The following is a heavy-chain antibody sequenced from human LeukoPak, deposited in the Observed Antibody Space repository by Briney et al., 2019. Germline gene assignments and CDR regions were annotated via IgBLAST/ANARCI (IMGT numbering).Heavy chain of an antibody. V-gene: IGHV3-43*01. J-gene: IGHJ4*02. Sequence: PGGSLRLSCAASGFTFDDYTMHWVRQAPGKGLEWVSLISWDGGSTYYADSVKGRFTISRDNSKNSLYLQMNSLRTEDTALYYCAKARSEVYSSSWYLKRAFFDYWGQGTLVTVSS. CDR1: GFTFDDYT. D-gene: IGHD6-13*01. CDR3: AKARSEVYSSSWYLKRAFFDY. CDR2: ISWDGGST.